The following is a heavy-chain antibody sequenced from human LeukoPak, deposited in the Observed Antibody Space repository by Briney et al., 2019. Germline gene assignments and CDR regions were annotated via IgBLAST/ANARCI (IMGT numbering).Heavy chain of an antibody. Sequence: GGSLRLSCAASGFTFSSYAMSWVRQAPGKGLEWVSAISGSGGSTYYADSVKGRFTISRDNSKNTLYLQMNSLRAEGTAVYYCAKDRGYYYDSSGPDAFDIWGQGTMVTVSS. J-gene: IGHJ3*02. CDR3: AKDRGYYYDSSGPDAFDI. CDR2: ISGSGGST. CDR1: GFTFSSYA. D-gene: IGHD3-22*01. V-gene: IGHV3-23*01.